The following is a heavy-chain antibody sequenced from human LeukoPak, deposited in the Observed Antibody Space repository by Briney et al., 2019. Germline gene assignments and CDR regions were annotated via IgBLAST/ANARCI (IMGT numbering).Heavy chain of an antibody. CDR3: ARAVSGRFDY. D-gene: IGHD6-19*01. CDR2: INHSGST. Sequence: PSETLSLTCAVYGGSFSGYYWSWIRQPPGKGLEWIGEINHSGSTNYNPSLKSRVTISVDTSKNQFSLKLSSVTAADTAVYYCARAVSGRFDYWGQGTLVTVSS. CDR1: GGSFSGYY. V-gene: IGHV4-34*01. J-gene: IGHJ4*02.